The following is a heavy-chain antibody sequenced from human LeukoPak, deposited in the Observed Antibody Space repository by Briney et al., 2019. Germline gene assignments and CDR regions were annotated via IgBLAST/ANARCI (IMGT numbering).Heavy chain of an antibody. CDR3: AKDSDCSSTSCPQIGTFDP. CDR1: GFTFSSYA. D-gene: IGHD2-2*01. CDR2: ISGSGGST. V-gene: IGHV3-23*01. Sequence: GGSLRLSCAASGFTFSSYAMSWVRQAPGNGLEWVSAISGSGGSTYYADSVKGRFTISRDNSKNTLYLQMNSLRAEDTAVYYCAKDSDCSSTSCPQIGTFDPWGQGTLVTVSS. J-gene: IGHJ5*02.